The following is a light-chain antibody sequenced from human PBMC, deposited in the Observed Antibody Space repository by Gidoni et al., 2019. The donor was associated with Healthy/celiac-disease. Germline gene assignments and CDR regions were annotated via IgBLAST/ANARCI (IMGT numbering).Light chain of an antibody. Sequence: QSALTQPASVSGSPGQSITISCTGTSSGFGSYNLVSWYQHHPGKAPKLMIYEDSKRPSGVSNRFSGSKSGNTASLTISGLQAEDEADYYCCSYAGSVYVFGTGTKVTVL. CDR1: SSGFGSYNL. CDR3: CSYAGSVYV. V-gene: IGLV2-23*01. J-gene: IGLJ1*01. CDR2: EDS.